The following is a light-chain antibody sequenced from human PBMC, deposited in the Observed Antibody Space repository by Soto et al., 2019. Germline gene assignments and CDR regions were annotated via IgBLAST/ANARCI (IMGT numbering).Light chain of an antibody. CDR2: ECS. V-gene: IGLV2-23*01. J-gene: IGLJ1*01. CDR1: SSDVGSYNL. Sequence: QSALTQPASGTGSPGQSITISCTGISSDVGSYNLVSWYQHHPGKAPKLIIYECSTRPSGGSNRFSGPNSGMTASLTISGLQSEDEADYCCCLYVFSGTYVFATGTKGTAL. CDR3: CLYVFSGTYV.